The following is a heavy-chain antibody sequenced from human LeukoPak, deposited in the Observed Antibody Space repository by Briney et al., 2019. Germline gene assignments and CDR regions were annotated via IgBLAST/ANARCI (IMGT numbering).Heavy chain of an antibody. D-gene: IGHD3-22*01. Sequence: QPGGSLRLSCAASGFTFSSYWMHWVRQAPGKGLVWVSRTNSDGSSTSYADSVKGRFTISRDNAKNTLYLQMNSLRAEDTAVYYCARGLGIYDSSGYYLGYFDYWGQGTLVTVSS. V-gene: IGHV3-74*01. CDR3: ARGLGIYDSSGYYLGYFDY. J-gene: IGHJ4*02. CDR1: GFTFSSYW. CDR2: TNSDGSST.